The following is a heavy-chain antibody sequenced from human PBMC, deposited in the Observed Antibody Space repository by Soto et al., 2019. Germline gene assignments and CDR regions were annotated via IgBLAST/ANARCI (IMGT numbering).Heavy chain of an antibody. J-gene: IGHJ4*02. CDR3: AKWSYLDY. Sequence: PGGSLRLSCAGSGFTPTTTPLSWVRQPPGKGLEWVTTISGTASRTYYADSVKGRFSISRDTSRNTLYLQMNSLRADDTAIYYCAKWSYLDYWGQGTRVTVSS. CDR1: GFTPTTTP. CDR2: ISGTASRT. D-gene: IGHD3-3*01. V-gene: IGHV3-23*01.